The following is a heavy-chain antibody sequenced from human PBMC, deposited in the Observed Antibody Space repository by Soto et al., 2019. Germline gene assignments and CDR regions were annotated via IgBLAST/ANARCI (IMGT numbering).Heavy chain of an antibody. CDR3: ASQSSGQIDY. Sequence: QMQLVQSGAEVKKTGSSVKVSCKASGYTFTYRYLHWVRQAPGQALEWMGWITPFNGNTNYAQKFQDRVTITRDRSMSTAYMELSRLRSEDTAMYYCASQSSGQIDYWGQGTLVTVSS. J-gene: IGHJ4*02. CDR1: GYTFTYRY. CDR2: ITPFNGNT. D-gene: IGHD3-22*01. V-gene: IGHV1-45*02.